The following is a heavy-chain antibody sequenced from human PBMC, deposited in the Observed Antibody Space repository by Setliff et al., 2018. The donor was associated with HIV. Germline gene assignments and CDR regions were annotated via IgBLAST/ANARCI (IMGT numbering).Heavy chain of an antibody. V-gene: IGHV1-69*05. CDR3: VRGYWTITAAERLFDY. D-gene: IGHD6-13*01. Sequence: SVKVSCKASGYTFTTNGISWVRQAPGQGLEWMGGIIPIFGTTNYAQRFQGRVSLTRDTSTSTVYMELSRLKSEDTAVYYCVRGYWTITAAERLFDYWGQGTLVTVSS. CDR2: IIPIFGTT. CDR1: GYTFTTNG. J-gene: IGHJ4*02.